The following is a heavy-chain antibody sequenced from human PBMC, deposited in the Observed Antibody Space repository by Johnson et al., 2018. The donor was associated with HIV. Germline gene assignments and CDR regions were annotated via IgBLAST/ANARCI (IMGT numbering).Heavy chain of an antibody. J-gene: IGHJ3*02. Sequence: VQLVESGGGLVQPGGSLRLSCAASGFTFSSYWMSWVRQALGKGLEWVANIKQDGSEKYYVDSVKGRFTISIDNAKNSLYLQMNSLRAEDTAVHYCARDGCIAVAGPTQGCAFDIWGQGTMVTVSS. CDR3: ARDGCIAVAGPTQGCAFDI. V-gene: IGHV3-7*01. D-gene: IGHD6-19*01. CDR1: GFTFSSYW. CDR2: IKQDGSEK.